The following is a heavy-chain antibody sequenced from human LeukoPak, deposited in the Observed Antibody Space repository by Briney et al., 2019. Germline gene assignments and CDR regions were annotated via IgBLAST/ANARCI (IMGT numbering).Heavy chain of an antibody. CDR2: ISYDGSIK. CDR3: AKDRLNAGIAVAGTEDYYYGMDV. CDR1: GFTFSRYG. Sequence: PGGSLRLSCAASGFTFSRYGMHWVRQAPGKGLEWVAVISYDGSIKYYADSVKGRFTISRDNSKNTLYLQMNSLRAEDTAVYYCAKDRLNAGIAVAGTEDYYYGMDVWGQGTTVTVSS. V-gene: IGHV3-30*18. J-gene: IGHJ6*02. D-gene: IGHD6-19*01.